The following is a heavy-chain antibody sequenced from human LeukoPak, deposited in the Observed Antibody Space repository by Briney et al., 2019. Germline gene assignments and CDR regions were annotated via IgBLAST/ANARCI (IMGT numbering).Heavy chain of an antibody. CDR1: GFTFSDYY. Sequence: GGSLRLSCAASGFTFSDYYMTWLRQAPGKGLEWLSYISNSGSTVFYADSVKGRFTVSRDNAKRSLYLQIESLRDDDTAVYHCALGTINKDFYFGMDVWGQGTTVTVSS. D-gene: IGHD2-8*01. CDR2: ISNSGSTV. CDR3: ALGTINKDFYFGMDV. V-gene: IGHV3-11*01. J-gene: IGHJ6*02.